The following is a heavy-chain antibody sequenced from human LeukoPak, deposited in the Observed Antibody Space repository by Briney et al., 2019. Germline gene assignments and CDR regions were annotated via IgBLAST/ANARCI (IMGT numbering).Heavy chain of an antibody. D-gene: IGHD2-21*02. V-gene: IGHV3-23*01. CDR3: AKGRWGLTINNFDL. CDR2: ISDRGDST. J-gene: IGHJ3*01. Sequence: GGSLRLSCAASGFSLTTYAMGWVRQAPGKGLEWVSVISDRGDSTYYADSVKGRFTISRDSSKNTLYLQMNSLGGEDTALYYCAKGRWGLTINNFDLWSQGTMVTVSS. CDR1: GFSLTTYA.